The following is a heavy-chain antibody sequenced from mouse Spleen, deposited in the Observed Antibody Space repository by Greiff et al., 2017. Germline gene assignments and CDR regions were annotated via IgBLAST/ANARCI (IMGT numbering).Heavy chain of an antibody. CDR3: AWSRQLGLHYYAMDY. J-gene: IGHJ4*01. CDR1: GFNIKNTY. Sequence: VHVKQSVAELVRPGASVKLSCTASGFNIKNTYMHWVKQRPEQGLEWIGRIDPANGNTKYAPKFQGKATITADTSSNTAYLQLSSLTSEDTAIYYCAWSRQLGLHYYAMDYWGQGTSVTVSS. V-gene: IGHV14-3*01. D-gene: IGHD3-2*01. CDR2: IDPANGNT.